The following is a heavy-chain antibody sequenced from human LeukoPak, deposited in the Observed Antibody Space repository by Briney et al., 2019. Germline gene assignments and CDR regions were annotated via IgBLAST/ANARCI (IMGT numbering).Heavy chain of an antibody. J-gene: IGHJ5*02. CDR2: IYPGDSDT. Sequence: GESLKISCKGSGYSFPNYWIGWVRQMPGKGLEWMGIIYPGDSDTRYSPSFQDQVTISVDKPISTAYLQWSSLKASDTAMYYCARGPYAYTSSATLGSYNWFDPWGQGSLVTVSS. CDR3: ARGPYAYTSSATLGSYNWFDP. D-gene: IGHD2-2*02. V-gene: IGHV5-51*04. CDR1: GYSFPNYW.